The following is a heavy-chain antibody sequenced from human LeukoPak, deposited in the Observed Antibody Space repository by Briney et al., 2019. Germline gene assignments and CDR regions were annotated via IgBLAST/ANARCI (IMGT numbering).Heavy chain of an antibody. Sequence: GRSLRLSCAASGFTFDDYAMHWVRQAPGKGLEWVSGISWDSGSIGYADSVKGRFTISRDNAKNSLYLQMNSLRAEDTALYYCAKGSGLYYFDYWVRGTLVTVSS. CDR3: AKGSGLYYFDY. J-gene: IGHJ4*02. D-gene: IGHD6-19*01. CDR2: ISWDSGSI. CDR1: GFTFDDYA. V-gene: IGHV3-9*01.